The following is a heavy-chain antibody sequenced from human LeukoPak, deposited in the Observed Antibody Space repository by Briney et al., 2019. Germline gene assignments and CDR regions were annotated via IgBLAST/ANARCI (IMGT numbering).Heavy chain of an antibody. D-gene: IGHD6-6*01. CDR2: ISSSSSYI. CDR1: GFTFSSYS. V-gene: IGHV3-21*01. J-gene: IGHJ4*02. CDR3: ARAYSSSSGGLCGY. Sequence: TGGSLRLSCAASGFTFSSYSMNWVRQAPGKGLEWVSSISSSSSYIYYADSVKGRFTISGDNAKNSLYLQMNSLRAEDTAVYYCARAYSSSSGGLCGYWGQGTLVTVSS.